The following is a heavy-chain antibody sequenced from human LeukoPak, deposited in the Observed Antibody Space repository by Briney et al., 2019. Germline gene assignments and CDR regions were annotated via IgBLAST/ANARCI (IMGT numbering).Heavy chain of an antibody. CDR2: INPNSGDT. J-gene: IGHJ4*02. D-gene: IGHD1-26*01. CDR3: ATQSSGSYYRY. Sequence: ASVKVSCKASGYTFTDYYMHWVRQAPGQGLEWMGWINPNSGDTNYAQEFQGRVTLTRDTSISTAYMELSRLRSDDTAVYYCATQSSGSYYRYWGQGTLVTVSS. CDR1: GYTFTDYY. V-gene: IGHV1-2*02.